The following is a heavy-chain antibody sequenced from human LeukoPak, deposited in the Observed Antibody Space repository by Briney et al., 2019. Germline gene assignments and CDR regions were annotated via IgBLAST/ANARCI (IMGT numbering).Heavy chain of an antibody. V-gene: IGHV3-30*18. J-gene: IGHJ6*02. CDR2: ISYDGSNK. Sequence: GGSLRLSCAASGFTFSNYAMHWVRQAPGKGLEWVAVISYDGSNKYYADSVKGRFTISRDNSKNTLYVQMNSLRAEDTAVYHCAKSKGSYGSFGDYGMDVWGQGTTVTVSS. D-gene: IGHD3-10*01. CDR3: AKSKGSYGSFGDYGMDV. CDR1: GFTFSNYA.